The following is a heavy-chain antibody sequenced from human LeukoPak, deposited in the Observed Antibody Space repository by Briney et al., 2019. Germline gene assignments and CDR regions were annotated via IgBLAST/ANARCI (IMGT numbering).Heavy chain of an antibody. J-gene: IGHJ2*01. CDR3: ARGESRTQLLYPNFDL. V-gene: IGHV1-2*02. D-gene: IGHD2-2*02. Sequence: ASVKVSCQASGYMFSDYFIHWVRQAPGQGLEWVGWMNPHSGGANYAQRFQGRVTMTRDTSISTAYMELSRLTSDDTAVYYCARGESRTQLLYPNFDLWGRGTLVTVSS. CDR1: GYMFSDYF. CDR2: MNPHSGGA.